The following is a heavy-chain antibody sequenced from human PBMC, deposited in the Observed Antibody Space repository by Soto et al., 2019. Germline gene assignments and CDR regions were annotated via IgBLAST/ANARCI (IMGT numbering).Heavy chain of an antibody. Sequence: GGSLRLSCAASGFTFSSYAMSWVRQAPGKGLEWVSAISGSGGSTYYADSVKGRFTISRDNSKNTLYLQMNSLRAEDTAVYYCAKDSPMTTVNTYYFDYWGQGTLVTVSS. CDR3: AKDSPMTTVNTYYFDY. CDR1: GFTFSSYA. J-gene: IGHJ4*02. CDR2: ISGSGGST. D-gene: IGHD4-17*01. V-gene: IGHV3-23*01.